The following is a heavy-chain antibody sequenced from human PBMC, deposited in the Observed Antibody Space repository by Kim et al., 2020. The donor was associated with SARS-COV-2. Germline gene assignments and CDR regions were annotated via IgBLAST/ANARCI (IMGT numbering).Heavy chain of an antibody. CDR1: GFTFSDYY. CDR3: VCNVATNYYGMDV. J-gene: IGHJ6*02. V-gene: IGHV3-11*04. CDR2: ISSSGSTI. D-gene: IGHD5-12*01. Sequence: GGSLRLSCAASGFTFSDYYMSWIRQAPGKGLEWVSYISSSGSTIYYADSVKGRFTISRDNAKNSLYLQMNSLRAEDTAVYYCVCNVATNYYGMDVWGQGTTVTVSS.